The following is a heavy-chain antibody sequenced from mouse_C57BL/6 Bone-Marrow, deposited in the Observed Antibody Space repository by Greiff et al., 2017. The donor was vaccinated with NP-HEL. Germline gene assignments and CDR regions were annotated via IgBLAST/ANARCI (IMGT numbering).Heavy chain of an antibody. V-gene: IGHV5-16*01. D-gene: IGHD2-2*01. J-gene: IGHJ2*01. CDR3: ARDSGYDSPFDY. Sequence: EVKLMESEGGLVQPGSSMKLSCTASGFTFSDYYMAWVRQVPEKGLEWVANINYDGSSTYYLDSLKSRFIISRDNAKNILYLQMSSLKSEDTATYYCARDSGYDSPFDYWGQGTTLTVSS. CDR1: GFTFSDYY. CDR2: INYDGSST.